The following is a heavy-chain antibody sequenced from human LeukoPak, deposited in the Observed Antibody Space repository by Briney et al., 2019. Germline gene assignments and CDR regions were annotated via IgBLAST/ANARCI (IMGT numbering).Heavy chain of an antibody. Sequence: AXGQGLXXXXGIIPIFGTANYAQKFQGRVTITADESTSTAYMELSSLRSEDTAVYYCARVSGYGGNSLTDYWGQGTLVTVSS. CDR2: IIPIFGTA. CDR3: ARVSGYGGNSLTDY. D-gene: IGHD4-23*01. V-gene: IGHV1-69*01. J-gene: IGHJ4*02.